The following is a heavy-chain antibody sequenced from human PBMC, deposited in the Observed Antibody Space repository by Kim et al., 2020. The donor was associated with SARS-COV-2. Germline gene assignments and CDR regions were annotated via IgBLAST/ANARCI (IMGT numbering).Heavy chain of an antibody. V-gene: IGHV7-4-1*02. J-gene: IGHJ6*02. CDR1: GYTFTSYA. CDR3: ARDPTFGVVTPYGMDV. D-gene: IGHD3-3*01. CDR2: INTNTGNP. Sequence: ASVKVSCKASGYTFTSYAMNWVRQAPGQGLEWMGWINTNTGNPTYAQGFTGRFVFSLDTSVSTAYLQISSLKAEDTAVYYCARDPTFGVVTPYGMDVWGQGTTVTVSS.